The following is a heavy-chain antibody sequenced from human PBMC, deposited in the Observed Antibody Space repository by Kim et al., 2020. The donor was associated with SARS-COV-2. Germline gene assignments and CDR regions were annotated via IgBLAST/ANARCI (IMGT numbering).Heavy chain of an antibody. Sequence: GESLKISCKGSGYSFTSYWISWVRQMPGKGLEWMGRIDPSDSYTNYSPSFQGHVTISADKSISTAYLQWSSLKASDTAMYYCARLHPYSSSWYWSNWFDPWGQGTLVTVSS. CDR2: IDPSDSYT. V-gene: IGHV5-10-1*01. CDR1: GYSFTSYW. D-gene: IGHD6-13*01. J-gene: IGHJ5*02. CDR3: ARLHPYSSSWYWSNWFDP.